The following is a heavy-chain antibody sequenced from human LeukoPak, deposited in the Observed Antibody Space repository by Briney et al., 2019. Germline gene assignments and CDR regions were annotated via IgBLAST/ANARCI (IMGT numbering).Heavy chain of an antibody. CDR2: ISSSGSTI. Sequence: GGSLRLSCAASGLTFSSYEMNWVRQAPGKGPEWVSYISSSGSTIYYADSVKGRFTISRDNAKNSLYLQMNSPRAEDTAVYYCARGGLLDVGAFHYFDYWGQGTLVTVSS. CDR1: GLTFSSYE. J-gene: IGHJ4*02. CDR3: ARGGLLDVGAFHYFDY. D-gene: IGHD1-26*01. V-gene: IGHV3-48*03.